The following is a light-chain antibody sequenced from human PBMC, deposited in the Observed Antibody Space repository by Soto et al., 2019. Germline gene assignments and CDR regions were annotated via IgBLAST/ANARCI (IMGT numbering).Light chain of an antibody. V-gene: IGKV3-20*01. CDR3: QQYGSSPRT. CDR1: QSVSSNY. Sequence: EIVLTQSPGTLSLSPGERAILYCRASQSVSSNYLAWYRQRPGQAPSLLIYGASSRATGIPDRFSGSGSGTDFTLTISRLEPEDFAVYYCQQYGSSPRTFGQGTKVDIK. J-gene: IGKJ1*01. CDR2: GAS.